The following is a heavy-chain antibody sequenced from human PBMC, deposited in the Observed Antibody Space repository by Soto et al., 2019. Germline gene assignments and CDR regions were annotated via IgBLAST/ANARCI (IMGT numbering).Heavy chain of an antibody. Sequence: VASVKVSCKASGYTFTSYDINWVRQATGQGLEWMGWMNPNSGNTGYAQKFQGRVTMTRNTSISTAYMELSSLRSEDTAVYYCARVGKVLGLYYDILTGYSTYYYYGMDVWGQGTTVTVSS. V-gene: IGHV1-8*01. D-gene: IGHD3-9*01. J-gene: IGHJ6*02. CDR1: GYTFTSYD. CDR2: MNPNSGNT. CDR3: ARVGKVLGLYYDILTGYSTYYYYGMDV.